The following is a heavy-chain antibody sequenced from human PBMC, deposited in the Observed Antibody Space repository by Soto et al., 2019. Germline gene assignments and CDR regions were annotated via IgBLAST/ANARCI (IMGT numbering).Heavy chain of an antibody. V-gene: IGHV3-33*01. J-gene: IGHJ6*02. CDR2: IWYDGSNK. CDR1: GFTFSSYG. CDR3: ARDQYCSGGSCYYYNGMDV. D-gene: IGHD2-15*01. Sequence: HPGGSLRLSCAASGFTFSSYGMHWVRQAPGKGLEWVAVIWYDGSNKYYADSVKGRFTISRDNSKNTLYLQMNSLRAEDTAVYYCARDQYCSGGSCYYYNGMDVWGQGTTVTVSS.